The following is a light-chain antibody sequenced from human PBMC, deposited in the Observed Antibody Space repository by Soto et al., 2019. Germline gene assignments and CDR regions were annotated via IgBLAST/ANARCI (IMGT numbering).Light chain of an antibody. CDR2: AAS. CDR1: QSISTF. CDR3: QQSYTTPRT. Sequence: DSQMTQSPSSLSASVGDRVSVTCRASQSISTFLNWYQQRPGEAPKLLIYAASSLQSGVPSRFSGSGSGADFTLTIGSLQPEDFATYYCQQSYTTPRTVGQGTKVEVK. J-gene: IGKJ1*01. V-gene: IGKV1-39*01.